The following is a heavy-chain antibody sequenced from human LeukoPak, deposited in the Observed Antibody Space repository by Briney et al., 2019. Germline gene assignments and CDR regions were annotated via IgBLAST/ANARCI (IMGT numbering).Heavy chain of an antibody. J-gene: IGHJ4*02. Sequence: RGSLRLSCAASGFTFNIYAMHWVRQAPGRGLEYVSVISSNGGTTYYANSVKGRFTISRDNSKNTLYLQMGGLKPEDMAVYYCAREGLGGYVGPYFDYWGQGSLVTVSS. V-gene: IGHV3-64*01. CDR1: GFTFNIYA. CDR3: AREGLGGYVGPYFDY. D-gene: IGHD3-16*01. CDR2: ISSNGGTT.